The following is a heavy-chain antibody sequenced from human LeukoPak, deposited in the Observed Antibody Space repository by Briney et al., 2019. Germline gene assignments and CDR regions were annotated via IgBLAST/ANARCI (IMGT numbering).Heavy chain of an antibody. D-gene: IGHD2-2*01. CDR3: AKSGCTSTACYAFDI. Sequence: GGSLRLSCAASGFTFTSYPLSWVRKAPGMGLEWVSSINGDRTYYAGSVMGRFTISRDNSKSTLYLQMNNLRAEDTAVYYCAKSGCTSTACYAFDIWGQGTTVTVSS. V-gene: IGHV3-23*01. CDR1: GFTFTSYP. CDR2: SINGDRT. J-gene: IGHJ3*02.